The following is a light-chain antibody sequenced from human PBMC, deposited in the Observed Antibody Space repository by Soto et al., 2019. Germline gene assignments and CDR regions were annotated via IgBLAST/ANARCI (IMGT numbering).Light chain of an antibody. J-gene: IGKJ4*01. V-gene: IGKV1-39*01. CDR2: VAS. CDR3: QQSSSTPHT. CDR1: QSVGTY. Sequence: DIQMTQSPSSLSASVGDRVTITCRASQSVGTYLSWYQQKQGKAPKLLINVASTLQSGVPSRFSCSGSGTDFTLAISSLQPEDFATYYCQQSSSTPHTFGGGTRVEVK.